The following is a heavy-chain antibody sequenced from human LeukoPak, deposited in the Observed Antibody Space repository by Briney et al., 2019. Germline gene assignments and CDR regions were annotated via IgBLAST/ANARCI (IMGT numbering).Heavy chain of an antibody. CDR2: ISGSGGST. D-gene: IGHD2-15*01. CDR3: AKDFACSGGSCYLAANWFVP. J-gene: IGHJ5*02. Sequence: GGSLRLSCADSGFYFSDHYMDWICQAPGKGLELVSAISGSGGSTYYADSVQGRLTISRVNSKNKLYLQMNSLRAADTAVYYCAKDFACSGGSCYLAANWFVPWGQGTLVTVSS. CDR1: GFYFSDHY. V-gene: IGHV3-23*01.